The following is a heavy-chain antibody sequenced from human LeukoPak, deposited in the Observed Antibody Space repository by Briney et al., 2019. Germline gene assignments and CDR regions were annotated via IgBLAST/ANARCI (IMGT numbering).Heavy chain of an antibody. CDR2: IFYSGST. CDR3: AGQSIDSHTSYQDY. J-gene: IGHJ4*02. CDR1: GDAKSCLY. V-gene: IGHV4-59*08. D-gene: IGHD6-6*01. Sequence: SETLSLTCSLTGDAKSCLYWGWERQPPGKGLEWIGYIFYSGSTSYHPSLKSRIAISLDTPKNQFSLKLTSVTAADTAVYYCAGQSIDSHTSYQDYWGQGALVTVSS.